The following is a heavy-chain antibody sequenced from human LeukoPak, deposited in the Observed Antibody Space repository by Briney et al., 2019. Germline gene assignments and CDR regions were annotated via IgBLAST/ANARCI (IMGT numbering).Heavy chain of an antibody. D-gene: IGHD5-24*01. CDR3: TTAAESWLQPDY. CDR1: GFTFSNVG. Sequence: GGSLRLSCAASGFTFSNVGVSWVRQAPGKGLEWVGRIKSNTDGGTTHYAVPVKGRFTISRDDSKNTLYLQMNSLKTEGTALYYCTTAAESWLQPDYWGQGTRVTVSS. J-gene: IGHJ4*02. CDR2: IKSNTDGGTT. V-gene: IGHV3-15*01.